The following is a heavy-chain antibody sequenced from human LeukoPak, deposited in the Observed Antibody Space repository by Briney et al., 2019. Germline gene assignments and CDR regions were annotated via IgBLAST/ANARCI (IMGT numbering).Heavy chain of an antibody. V-gene: IGHV1-2*02. Sequence: ASVKVSCKTSGYSITGYYMHWVRQAPGQGLEWMGWINGNTGGTNYAQKLRGRVTMTRDTSISKAYMELSGLTFDDTAVYYCARDATLGGTKNSFDPWGQGTLVTVSS. CDR1: GYSITGYY. J-gene: IGHJ5*02. CDR3: ARDATLGGTKNSFDP. D-gene: IGHD1-26*01. CDR2: INGNTGGT.